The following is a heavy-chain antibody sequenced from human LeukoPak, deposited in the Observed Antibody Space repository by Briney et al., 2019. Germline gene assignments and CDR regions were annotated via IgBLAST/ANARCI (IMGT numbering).Heavy chain of an antibody. D-gene: IGHD3-3*01. CDR1: GGTFSSYA. Sequence: GASVKVSCKASGGTFSSYAISWVRQAPGQGLEWMGGIIPIFGTANYAQKFQGRVTITADESTSTAYMELSSLRSEDTAVYYCARDRGYVLRVPTWFDPWGQGTLVTVSS. CDR3: ARDRGYVLRVPTWFDP. J-gene: IGHJ5*02. V-gene: IGHV1-69*13. CDR2: IIPIFGTA.